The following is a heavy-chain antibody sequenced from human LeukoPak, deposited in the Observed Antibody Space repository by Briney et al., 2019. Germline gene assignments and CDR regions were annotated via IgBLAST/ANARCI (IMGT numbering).Heavy chain of an antibody. CDR2: IDPSDSYT. Sequence: GESLKISCKGSGYSFTSYSISWVRQMPGKGLEWMGRIDPSDSYTNYSPSFQGHVTISADKSISTAYLQWSSLKASDTAMYYCARGPSYYGSGSTYYFDYWGQGTLVTVSS. J-gene: IGHJ4*02. CDR1: GYSFTSYS. V-gene: IGHV5-10-1*01. CDR3: ARGPSYYGSGSTYYFDY. D-gene: IGHD3-10*01.